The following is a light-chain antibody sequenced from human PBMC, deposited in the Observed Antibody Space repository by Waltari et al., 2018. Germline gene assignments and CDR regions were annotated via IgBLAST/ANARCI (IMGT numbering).Light chain of an antibody. CDR2: AAF. CDR1: QSINRS. J-gene: IGKJ1*01. V-gene: IGKV1-39*01. Sequence: DIQITQSPSSLSASVGDRVTIPCRASQSINRSLHGYQQKPGKAPKLLIYAAFRLHIVVPSRFSVSGSVTDFTFTLSSLQPEDFATYYCQQSYGTPPTFGQGTKVEIK. CDR3: QQSYGTPPT.